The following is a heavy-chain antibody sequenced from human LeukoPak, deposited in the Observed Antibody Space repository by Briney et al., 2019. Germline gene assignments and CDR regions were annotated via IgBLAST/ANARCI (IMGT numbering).Heavy chain of an antibody. D-gene: IGHD3-3*01. J-gene: IGHJ6*03. CDR2: IYYSGST. V-gene: IGHV4-59*01. CDR3: ARTQSVRFPPDPHMDV. Sequence: SETLFLTCTVSGGSINGYYWSWIRQPPGKGLEWIGYIYYSGSTNYNPSLKSRVTISVDTSKNQFSLKLSSVTAADTAVYYCARTQSVRFPPDPHMDVWGKGTTVTVSS. CDR1: GGSINGYY.